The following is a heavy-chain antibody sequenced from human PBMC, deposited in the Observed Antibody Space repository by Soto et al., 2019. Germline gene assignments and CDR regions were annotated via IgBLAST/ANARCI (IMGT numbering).Heavy chain of an antibody. V-gene: IGHV1-46*01. J-gene: IGHJ6*02. CDR2: INPSGGST. CDR3: ATPAGSMVWGHYYGMDV. CDR1: GYTFTSYY. D-gene: IGHD3-10*01. Sequence: GASVKVSCKASGYTFTSYYMHWVRQAPGQGLEWMGIINPSGGSTSYAQKFQGRVTMTRDTSTSTAYMELSSLRSEDTAVYYCATPAGSMVWGHYYGMDVWGQGTTVTVSS.